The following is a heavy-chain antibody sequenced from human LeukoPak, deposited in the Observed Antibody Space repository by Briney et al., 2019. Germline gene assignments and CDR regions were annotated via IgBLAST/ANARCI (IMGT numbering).Heavy chain of an antibody. J-gene: IGHJ4*02. CDR3: ARGTSGGYFDY. V-gene: IGHV3-7*02. CDR2: IKPDGSEK. Sequence: GGSLRLSCAASGFTFSTYWMSWVRQAPGKGLEWVANIKPDGSEKYYVDSVKGRFTISRDNAKNSLYLQMNSLTAEDTAVYYCARGTSGGYFDYWGQGTLVTVSS. CDR1: GFTFSTYW. D-gene: IGHD1-26*01.